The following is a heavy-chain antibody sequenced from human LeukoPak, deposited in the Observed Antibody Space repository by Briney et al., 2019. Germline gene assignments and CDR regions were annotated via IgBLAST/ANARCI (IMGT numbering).Heavy chain of an antibody. D-gene: IGHD3-22*01. CDR1: GFTFDDSS. CDR3: AKALLYFSDSSGYFQH. V-gene: IGHV3-9*01. CDR2: INWSSGIK. Sequence: GGSLRLPCAASGFTFDDSSMHWVRQVPGKGLEWVADINWSSGIKDYADFVKGRFTIFSDNAKNSLYLQMNYLRPDHTAFYYCAKALLYFSDSSGYFQHWGQGTLVTVSS. J-gene: IGHJ1*01.